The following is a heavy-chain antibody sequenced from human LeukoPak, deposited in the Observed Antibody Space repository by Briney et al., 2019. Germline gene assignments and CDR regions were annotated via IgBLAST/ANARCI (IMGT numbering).Heavy chain of an antibody. CDR3: ARDRESGRSSGRTYFDY. V-gene: IGHV1-69*06. Sequence: ASVKVSCKASGYTFTSYAMNWVRQAPGQGLEWMGGIIPIFGTANYAQKFQGRVTITADKSTSTAYMELSSLRSEDTAVYYCARDRESGRSSGRTYFDYWGQGTLVTVSS. J-gene: IGHJ4*02. CDR2: IIPIFGTA. D-gene: IGHD6-19*01. CDR1: GYTFTSYA.